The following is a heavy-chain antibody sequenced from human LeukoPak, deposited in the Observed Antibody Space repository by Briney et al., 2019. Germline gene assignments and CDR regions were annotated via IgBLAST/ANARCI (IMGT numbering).Heavy chain of an antibody. D-gene: IGHD3-16*02. CDR1: GFTFSSYS. CDR2: ISGSGGST. V-gene: IGHV3-23*01. J-gene: IGHJ4*02. CDR3: AKDTPSDYVWGSYRFRNDY. Sequence: GGSLRLSCAASGFTFSSYSMNWVRQAPGKGLEWVSAISGSGGSTYYADSVKGRFTISRDNSKNTLYLQMNSLRAEDTAVYYCAKDTPSDYVWGSYRFRNDYWGQGTLVTVSS.